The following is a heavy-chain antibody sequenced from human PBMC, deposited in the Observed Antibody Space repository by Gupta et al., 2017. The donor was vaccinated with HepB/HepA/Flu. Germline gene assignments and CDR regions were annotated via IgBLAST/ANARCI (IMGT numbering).Heavy chain of an antibody. D-gene: IGHD2-2*02. CDR1: GYTFTGYY. CDR3: ARDITFIVVVPAAIEHAFDI. CDR2: INPNSGGT. V-gene: IGHV1-2*02. Sequence: QVQLVQSGAEVKKPGASVKVSCKASGYTFTGYYMHWVRQAPGQGLEWMGWINPNSGGTNYAQKFQGRVTMTRDTSISTAYMELSRLRSDDTAVYYCARDITFIVVVPAAIEHAFDIWGQGTMVTVSS. J-gene: IGHJ3*02.